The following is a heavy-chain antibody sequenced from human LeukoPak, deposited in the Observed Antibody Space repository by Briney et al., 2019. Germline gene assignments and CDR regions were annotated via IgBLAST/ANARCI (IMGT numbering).Heavy chain of an antibody. CDR2: INPNSGGT. CDR3: ARVTFRYGSGSFTFDY. D-gene: IGHD3-10*01. V-gene: IGHV1-2*02. CDR1: GYTFTGYY. J-gene: IGHJ4*02. Sequence: ASVKVSCKASGYTFTGYYMHWVRQAPGQGLEWMGWINPNSGGTNYAQKFQGRVTMTRDTSISTAYMELSRLRSDDTAVYYCARVTFRYGSGSFTFDYWGQGTLVTVSS.